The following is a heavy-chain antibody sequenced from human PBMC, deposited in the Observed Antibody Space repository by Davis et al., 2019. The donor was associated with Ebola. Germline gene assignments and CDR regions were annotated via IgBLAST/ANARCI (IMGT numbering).Heavy chain of an antibody. V-gene: IGHV3-11*06. CDR3: AREGDMALFDY. D-gene: IGHD2-15*01. CDR2: ISSSSSYT. J-gene: IGHJ4*02. Sequence: GESLKISCAASGFTFSDYYMSWIRQAPGKGLEWVSYISSSSSYTNYADSVKGRFTISRDNAKNSLYLQMNSLRAEDTAVYYCAREGDMALFDYWGQGTLVTVSS. CDR1: GFTFSDYY.